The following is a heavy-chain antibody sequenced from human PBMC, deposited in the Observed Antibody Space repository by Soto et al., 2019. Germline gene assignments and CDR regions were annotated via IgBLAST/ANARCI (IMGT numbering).Heavy chain of an antibody. CDR2: IIPVSGTT. J-gene: IGHJ6*02. V-gene: IGHV1-69*13. D-gene: IGHD2-15*01. Sequence: ASVKVSCKASGGTFSTHAIIWVRQAPGHGLEWMGGIIPVSGTTYYTQKFQGRVTITADEPTSTAFMELSSLKSEDTAVFYCARGYCSGGNCYSGMDVWGQGTMVTVSS. CDR1: GGTFSTHA. CDR3: ARGYCSGGNCYSGMDV.